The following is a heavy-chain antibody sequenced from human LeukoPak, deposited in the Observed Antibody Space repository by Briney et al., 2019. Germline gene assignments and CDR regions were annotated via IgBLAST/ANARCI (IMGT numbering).Heavy chain of an antibody. J-gene: IGHJ4*02. CDR1: GGSISSYY. CDR3: ARTLVVPAAADDY. Sequence: SETLSLTCTVSGGSISSYYWSWLRQPPGKGLEWIGYIYYSGSTNYNPSLKSRVTISVDTSKNQFSLKLSSVTAADTAVYYCARTLVVPAAADDYWGQGTLVTVSS. V-gene: IGHV4-59*01. D-gene: IGHD2-2*01. CDR2: IYYSGST.